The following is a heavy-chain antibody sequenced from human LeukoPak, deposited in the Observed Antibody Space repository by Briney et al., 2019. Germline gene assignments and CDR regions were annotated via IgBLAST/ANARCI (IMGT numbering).Heavy chain of an antibody. CDR1: GGTFSSYA. D-gene: IGHD1-1*01. CDR2: IIPILGIA. CDR3: ARDHQVGPVPTTTYYFDY. Sequence: SVKVSCKASGGTFSSYAISWVRQAPGQGLEWMGRIIPILGIANYVQKFQGRVTITADKSTSTAYMELSSLRSEDTAVYYCARDHQVGPVPTTTYYFDYWGQGTLVTVSS. V-gene: IGHV1-69*04. J-gene: IGHJ4*02.